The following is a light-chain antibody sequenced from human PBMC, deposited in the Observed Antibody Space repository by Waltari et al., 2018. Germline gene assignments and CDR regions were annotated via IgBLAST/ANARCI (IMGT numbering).Light chain of an antibody. V-gene: IGKV1-5*03. J-gene: IGKJ1*01. Sequence: DIQMTQSPSTLSASVEDRVTITCRASQNINTWLAWHQQKPGKAPKLLIYKASTLESSVPSSFGSSASRTESTPTSSSLQPDYFATYCLLQYSGEPRTFGQGTKVEVK. CDR2: KAS. CDR3: LQYSGEPRT. CDR1: QNINTW.